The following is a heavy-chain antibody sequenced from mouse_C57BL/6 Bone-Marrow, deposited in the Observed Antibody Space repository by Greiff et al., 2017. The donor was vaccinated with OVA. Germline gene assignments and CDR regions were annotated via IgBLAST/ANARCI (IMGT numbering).Heavy chain of an antibody. CDR1: GYAFTNYL. J-gene: IGHJ1*03. Sequence: QVQLQQSGAELVRPGTSVKVSCKASGYAFTNYLIECVKQRPGQGLEWIGVINPGSGGTNYNEKFKGKATLTADKSSSTAYMQLSSLTSEDSAVYFCARSGYRYFDVWGTGTTVTVSS. V-gene: IGHV1-54*01. CDR3: ARSGYRYFDV. CDR2: INPGSGGT.